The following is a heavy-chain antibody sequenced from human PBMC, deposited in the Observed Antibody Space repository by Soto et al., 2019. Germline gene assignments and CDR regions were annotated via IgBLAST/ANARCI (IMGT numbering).Heavy chain of an antibody. Sequence: QLQLQESGPGLVKPSETLSLTCTVSGGSISSSSYYWGWIRQPPGKGLEWIGSIYYSGSTYYNPSLKSRVTISVDTSKNQFSLKLSSVTAADTAVYYCASPQYCSGGSCYSYYYYGMDVWGQGTTVTVSS. J-gene: IGHJ6*02. CDR3: ASPQYCSGGSCYSYYYYGMDV. D-gene: IGHD2-15*01. CDR2: IYYSGST. CDR1: GGSISSSSYY. V-gene: IGHV4-39*01.